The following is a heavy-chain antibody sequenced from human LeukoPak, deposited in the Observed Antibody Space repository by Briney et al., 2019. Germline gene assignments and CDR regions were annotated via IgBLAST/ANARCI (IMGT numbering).Heavy chain of an antibody. Sequence: PSETLSLTCTVSGGSISSYYWSWIRQPPGKGLEWIGYIYYSGSTNYNPSLKSRVTISVDTSKNQFSLKLSSVTAADTAVYYCATDTVTTYFGYWGQGTLVTVSS. D-gene: IGHD4-17*01. CDR3: ATDTVTTYFGY. CDR2: IYYSGST. V-gene: IGHV4-59*01. CDR1: GGSISSYY. J-gene: IGHJ4*02.